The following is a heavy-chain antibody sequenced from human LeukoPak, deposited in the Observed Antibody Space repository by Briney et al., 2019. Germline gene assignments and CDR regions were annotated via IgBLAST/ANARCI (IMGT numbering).Heavy chain of an antibody. D-gene: IGHD3-9*01. CDR2: ISGIGGST. J-gene: IGHJ3*02. CDR1: GFTLSNYG. V-gene: IGHV3-23*01. CDR3: AKDRITISCFEI. Sequence: PGGSLRLSCAASGFTLSNYGMSWVRQAPGTGLEWVSGISGIGGSTYYADSVKGRFTISRDNSKNTLYLQMNSLRDEDTAVYYCAKDRITISCFEIWGQGTMVTVSS.